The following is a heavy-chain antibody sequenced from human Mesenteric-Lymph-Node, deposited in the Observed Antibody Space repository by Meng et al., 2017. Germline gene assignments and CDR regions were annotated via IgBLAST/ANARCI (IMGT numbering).Heavy chain of an antibody. D-gene: IGHD6-6*01. V-gene: IGHV3-9*01. Sequence: GGSLRLSCAASGFTFDDYAMHWVRQAPGKGLEWVSGISWNSGSIGYADSVKGRFTISRDNAKNSLYLQMNSLRAEDTALYYCASATSSLAAPSLWGQGTPVTVSS. CDR2: ISWNSGSI. CDR1: GFTFDDYA. CDR3: ASATSSLAAPSL. J-gene: IGHJ4*02.